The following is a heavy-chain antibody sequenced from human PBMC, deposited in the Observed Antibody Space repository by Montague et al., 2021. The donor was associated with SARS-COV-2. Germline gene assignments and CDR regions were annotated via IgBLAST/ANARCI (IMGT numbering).Heavy chain of an antibody. D-gene: IGHD3-10*01. CDR3: ARDDIVLQGVTKGMDV. J-gene: IGHJ6*02. CDR1: GGSIGSSNYY. Sequence: SETLSLTCTVSGGSIGSSNYYWGWIRQPPGMGLEWIGNMYYSGSTYYNPSLKSRVTISIGTSKNQFSLKLSSVTAADTAVYYCARDDIVLQGVTKGMDVWGQGTTVTVSS. V-gene: IGHV4-39*07. CDR2: MYYSGST.